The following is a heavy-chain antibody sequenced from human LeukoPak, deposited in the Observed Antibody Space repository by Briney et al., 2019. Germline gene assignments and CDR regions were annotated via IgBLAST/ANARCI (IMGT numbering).Heavy chain of an antibody. V-gene: IGHV4-59*01. CDR3: ARGREAAGQRLLDY. D-gene: IGHD6-13*01. CDR2: IYHSGIT. Sequence: SETLSLTCTVSGGSISTYYWSWIRQPPGKGLEWIGFIYHSGITNYNPSLKSRVTISVDTSKNQFSLNLSSVTAADTAVYYCARGREAAGQRLLDYWGQGTLVTVSS. J-gene: IGHJ4*02. CDR1: GGSISTYY.